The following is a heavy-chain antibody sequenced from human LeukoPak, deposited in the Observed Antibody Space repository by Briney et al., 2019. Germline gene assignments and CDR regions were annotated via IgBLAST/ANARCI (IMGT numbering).Heavy chain of an antibody. Sequence: PSDTLSLTCTVSDTSISTYYWSWIRQPPGKGLEWIGSIHYSGTTNYNPSLKSRVTISVDTSKYQFSLKLSSVTAADTAAFYCASSSAWYTPFDYWGQGTLVSVSS. D-gene: IGHD6-19*01. CDR3: ASSSAWYTPFDY. V-gene: IGHV4-59*07. CDR1: DTSISTYY. CDR2: IHYSGTT. J-gene: IGHJ4*02.